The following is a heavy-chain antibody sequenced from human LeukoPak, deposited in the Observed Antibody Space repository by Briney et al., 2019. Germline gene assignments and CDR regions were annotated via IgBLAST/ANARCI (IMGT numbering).Heavy chain of an antibody. V-gene: IGHV4-59*02. Sequence: SETLSLTCTVSGGSVSGYYWRWLRQPPGKGLEWLGYIHYSGSPSYNPSLKSPVTISVDTSKDQLPLKLSSVSAADTAVYYCARGSIAAAGSDNIDYWGQGTLVTVSS. D-gene: IGHD6-13*01. CDR3: ARGSIAAAGSDNIDY. CDR2: IHYSGSP. J-gene: IGHJ4*02. CDR1: GGSVSGYY.